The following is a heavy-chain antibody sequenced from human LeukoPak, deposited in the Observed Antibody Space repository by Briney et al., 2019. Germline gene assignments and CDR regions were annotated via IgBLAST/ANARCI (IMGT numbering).Heavy chain of an antibody. CDR2: ISWVDDQ. CDR1: GCARSRHPAG. V-gene: IGHV2-5*02. Sequence: SGPTLARPIQTLSLTSSFSGCARSRHPAGVGWNRQAPIKAIESIAHISWVDDQRSSPFLKSKPTFTKDTSNIKAVLTITNMGPRDTDTCVCACVSVLWFGESFDLWGQGTLVTVSS. J-gene: IGHJ5*02. CDR3: ACVSVLWFGESFDL. D-gene: IGHD3-10*01.